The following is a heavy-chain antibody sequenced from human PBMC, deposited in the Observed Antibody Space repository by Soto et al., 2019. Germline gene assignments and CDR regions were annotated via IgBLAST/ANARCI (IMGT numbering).Heavy chain of an antibody. J-gene: IGHJ5*02. V-gene: IGHV3-53*01. CDR2: IYSGGNT. D-gene: IGHD2-15*01. CDR1: GFTVSSNY. CDR3: ARSGYCSGASCYLTQFDP. Sequence: PGGSLRLSCAASGFTVSSNYMSWVRQAPGKGLEWVSVIYSGGNTYYADSVKGRFTISRDNSKNTLYLQMNSLRAEDTAVYYCARSGYCSGASCYLTQFDPWGQGTLVTVSS.